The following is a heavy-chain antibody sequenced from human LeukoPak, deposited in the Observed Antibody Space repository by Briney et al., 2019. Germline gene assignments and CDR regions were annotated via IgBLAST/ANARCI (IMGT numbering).Heavy chain of an antibody. CDR1: GGSISSYY. D-gene: IGHD4/OR15-4a*01. CDR2: ISYSGNT. J-gene: IGHJ4*02. V-gene: IGHV4-59*01. Sequence: ASETLSLTCTVSGGSISSYYWSWIRQPPGKRLEYLGYISYSGNTNYNPSLTSRVTISVDTSKNQFSLKLSSVTAADTAIYYCARWSDYGGTYVYSFDYWGQGTLVTVSS. CDR3: ARWSDYGGTYVYSFDY.